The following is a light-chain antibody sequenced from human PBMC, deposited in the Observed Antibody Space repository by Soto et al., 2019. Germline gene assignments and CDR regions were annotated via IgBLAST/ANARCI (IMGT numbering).Light chain of an antibody. Sequence: EFVLTQSPGTLSLSPGERATLSCRASQTVRNNYLAWYQQKPGQAPRLLIYDASSRATGIPDRFSGGGSGTDFTLTISRLEPEDFAVYYCQQQYNIPVTFGPGTRVDIK. J-gene: IGKJ3*01. V-gene: IGKV3-20*01. CDR2: DAS. CDR1: QTVRNNY. CDR3: QQQYNIPVT.